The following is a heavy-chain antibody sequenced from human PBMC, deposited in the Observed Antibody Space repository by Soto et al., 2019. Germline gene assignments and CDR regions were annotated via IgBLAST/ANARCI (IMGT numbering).Heavy chain of an antibody. Sequence: GSLRLSCAASGFTFSNDWMHWVRQAPGKGLVWVSHINSDGSSTNYADFVKGRFTIARDNAKNTVYLQMNSLRAEDTAVYYCARDRSYSLDVWGQGTTVTVSS. CDR2: INSDGSST. CDR1: GFTFSNDW. J-gene: IGHJ6*02. CDR3: ARDRSYSLDV. V-gene: IGHV3-74*01.